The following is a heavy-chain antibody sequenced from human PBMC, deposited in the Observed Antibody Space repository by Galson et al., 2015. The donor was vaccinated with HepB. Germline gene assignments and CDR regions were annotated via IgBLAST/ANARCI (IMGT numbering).Heavy chain of an antibody. Sequence: SVKVSCKASGYTFTSYDINWVRQATGQGLEWMGWMNPNSGNTNYAQKLQGRVTMTTDTSTSTAYMELRSLRSDDTAVYYCARAAAPRDYFDYWGQGTLVTVSS. CDR3: ARAAAPRDYFDY. D-gene: IGHD6-13*01. J-gene: IGHJ4*02. CDR2: MNPNSGNT. CDR1: GYTFTSYD. V-gene: IGHV1-18*01.